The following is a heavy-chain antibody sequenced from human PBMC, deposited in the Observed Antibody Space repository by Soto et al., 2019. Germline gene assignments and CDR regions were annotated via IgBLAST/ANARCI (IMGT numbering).Heavy chain of an antibody. V-gene: IGHV4-4*07. Sequence: QVQLQESGPGLVKPSETLSLTCTVSGGSIRSYYWSWIRQPAGKGLEWIGRIYTSGSTNYNPSLKSRVTMSVDTSKYQFSLKLSSVTAADRAWYYCAREMGSSLRFFEWLPNCLAKYGMDVWGQGTTGTVSS. CDR1: GGSIRSYY. J-gene: IGHJ6*02. D-gene: IGHD3-3*01. CDR3: AREMGSSLRFFEWLPNCLAKYGMDV. CDR2: IYTSGST.